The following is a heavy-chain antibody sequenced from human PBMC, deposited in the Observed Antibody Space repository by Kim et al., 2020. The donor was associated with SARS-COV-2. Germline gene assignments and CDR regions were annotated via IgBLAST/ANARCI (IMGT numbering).Heavy chain of an antibody. CDR1: GFTFSSYA. Sequence: GGSLRLSCAASGFTFSSYAMHWVRQAPGKGLEWVAVISYDGSNKYYADSVKGRFTISRDNSKNTLYLQMNSLRAEDTAVYYCARPKGIAVAGLAFDIWGHGTMVTVSS. V-gene: IGHV3-30*04. CDR3: ARPKGIAVAGLAFDI. D-gene: IGHD6-19*01. J-gene: IGHJ3*02. CDR2: ISYDGSNK.